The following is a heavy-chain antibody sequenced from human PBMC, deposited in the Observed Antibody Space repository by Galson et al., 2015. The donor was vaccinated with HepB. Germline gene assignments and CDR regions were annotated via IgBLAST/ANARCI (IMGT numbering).Heavy chain of an antibody. CDR1: GFTFSKYV. D-gene: IGHD2-21*02. V-gene: IGHV3-30*04. CDR2: ISYDGSKR. Sequence: SLRLSCAASGFTFSKYVMHWVRQAPGKGLEWVALISYDGSKRYYADSVKGRFTISRDNSKNTLSLQLNSLGAEDTAFYYCARNAGDNNVVTAGFSFGYRGQGTLASVSS. J-gene: IGHJ4*02. CDR3: ARNAGDNNVVTAGFSFGY.